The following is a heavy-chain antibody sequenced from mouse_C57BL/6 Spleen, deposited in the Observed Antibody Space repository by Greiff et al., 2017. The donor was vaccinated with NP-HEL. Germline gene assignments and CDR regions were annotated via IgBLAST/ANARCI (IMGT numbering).Heavy chain of an antibody. D-gene: IGHD2-2*01. J-gene: IGHJ2*01. V-gene: IGHV1-69*01. Sequence: QVQLQQPGAELVMPGASVKLSCKASGYTFTSYWMHWVKQRPGQGLEWIGEIDPSDSYTNYNQKFKGKSTLTVDKSSSTAYMQLSSLTSEDSAVYYCARWLPTWYFDYWGQSTTLTVSS. CDR3: ARWLPTWYFDY. CDR2: IDPSDSYT. CDR1: GYTFTSYW.